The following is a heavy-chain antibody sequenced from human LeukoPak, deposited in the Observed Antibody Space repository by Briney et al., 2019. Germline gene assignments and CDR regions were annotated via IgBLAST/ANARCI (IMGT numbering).Heavy chain of an antibody. CDR2: IVVGSGNT. CDR3: AADPNFWSGYYEETQFDP. Sequence: GTSVKVSCKASGFTFTSSAMQWVRQARGQRLEWIGWIVVGSGNTSYAQKFQERVTITRDMSTSTAYMELSSLRSEDTAVYYCAADPNFWSGYYEETQFDPWGQETLVTVSS. V-gene: IGHV1-58*02. CDR1: GFTFTSSA. D-gene: IGHD3-3*01. J-gene: IGHJ5*02.